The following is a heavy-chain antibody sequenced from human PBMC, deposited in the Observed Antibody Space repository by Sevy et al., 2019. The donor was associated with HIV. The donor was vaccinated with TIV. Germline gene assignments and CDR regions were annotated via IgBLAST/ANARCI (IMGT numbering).Heavy chain of an antibody. CDR1: GYTFTSYG. Sequence: ASVKVSCKASGYTFTSYGISWERQAPGRGLEWMGWISAYNANTNYAQKLQGRVTMTTDTSTSTAYMELRSLRSDDTAVYYCARGPYCSSTSCSRVAGYFDYWGQGTLVTVCS. D-gene: IGHD2-2*01. J-gene: IGHJ4*02. CDR2: ISAYNANT. V-gene: IGHV1-18*01. CDR3: ARGPYCSSTSCSRVAGYFDY.